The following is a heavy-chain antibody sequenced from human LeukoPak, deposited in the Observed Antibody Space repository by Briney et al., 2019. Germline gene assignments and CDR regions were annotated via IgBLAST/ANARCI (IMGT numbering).Heavy chain of an antibody. Sequence: ASRTLSLTCTVSGGSISSGGYYWSWIRQHPGKGLEWIGYIYYSGSTYYNPSLKSRVTISVDTSKNQFSLKLSSVTAADTAVYYCARVTYSSYDFWSGSPEAFDIWGQGTMVTVSS. D-gene: IGHD3-3*01. V-gene: IGHV4-31*03. J-gene: IGHJ3*02. CDR2: IYYSGST. CDR3: ARVTYSSYDFWSGSPEAFDI. CDR1: GGSISSGGYY.